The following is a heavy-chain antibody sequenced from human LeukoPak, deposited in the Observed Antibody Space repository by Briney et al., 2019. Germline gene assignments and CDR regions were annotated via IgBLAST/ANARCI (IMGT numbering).Heavy chain of an antibody. CDR3: ARVKEASAFDI. D-gene: IGHD5-12*01. CDR2: ISRSGSHK. V-gene: IGHV3-21*04. Sequence: PGGSLRLSCAASGFTFSSYRLTWVRQAPGKGLEWVSSISRSGSHKYYADSVKGRFTISRDNAKNSLYLQMNSLRAEDTAVYYCARVKEASAFDIWGQGTMVTVSS. J-gene: IGHJ3*02. CDR1: GFTFSSYR.